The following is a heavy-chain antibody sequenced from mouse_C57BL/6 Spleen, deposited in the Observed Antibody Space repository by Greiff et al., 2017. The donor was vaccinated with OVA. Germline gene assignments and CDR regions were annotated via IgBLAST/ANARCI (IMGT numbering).Heavy chain of an antibody. V-gene: IGHV1-80*01. CDR1: GYAFSSYW. CDR2: LYPGDGDT. Sequence: QVQLQQSGAELVKPGASVKISCKASGYAFSSYWMNWVKQRPGKGLEWIGQLYPGDGDTNYNGKFKGKATLTADKSSSTAYMQLSSLTSEDSAVYFCARGYDYSWFAYWGQGTLVTVSA. J-gene: IGHJ3*01. CDR3: ARGYDYSWFAY. D-gene: IGHD2-4*01.